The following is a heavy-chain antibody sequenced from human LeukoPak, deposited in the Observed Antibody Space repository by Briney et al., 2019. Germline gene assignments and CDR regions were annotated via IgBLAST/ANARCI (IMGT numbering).Heavy chain of an antibody. CDR2: INHSGST. V-gene: IGHV4-34*01. J-gene: IGHJ4*02. D-gene: IGHD3-10*01. CDR3: ARGFYYGSS. Sequence: SETLSLTCAVYGGSFSGYHWSWIRQPPGKGLEWIGEINHSGSTNYNPSLKSRVTISVDTSKNQFSLKLSSVTAADTAVYYCARGFYYGSSWGQGTLVTVSS. CDR1: GGSFSGYH.